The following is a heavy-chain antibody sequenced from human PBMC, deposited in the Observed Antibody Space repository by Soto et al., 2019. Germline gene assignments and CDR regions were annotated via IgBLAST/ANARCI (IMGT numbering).Heavy chain of an antibody. CDR2: IYNNGAAT. CDR3: AKRIVRISGHGMDA. J-gene: IGHJ6*02. CDR1: GFTFSDFH. D-gene: IGHD1-26*01. Sequence: LRRSCAASGFTFSDFHLGWIRRAPGKGLGWLSYIYNNGAATYYAESVKGRFIISRDNAKSSLYLQMNSLRVEDTAVYYGAKRIVRISGHGMDAWGEEITVTFSS. V-gene: IGHV3-11*01.